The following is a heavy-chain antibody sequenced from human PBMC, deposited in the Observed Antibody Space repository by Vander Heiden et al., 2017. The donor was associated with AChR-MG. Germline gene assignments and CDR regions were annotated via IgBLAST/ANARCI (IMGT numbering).Heavy chain of an antibody. CDR1: GFTFSSYA. J-gene: IGHJ4*02. Sequence: QVQLVESGGGVVQPGRSLRPSCAASGFTFSSYAMNWVRQAPGKGLEWVAIISYDGINKYYADSVKGRLTISRDNSKNTLFLQMDSLRAEDTAVYYCARDSCSSTNCYGRTPFDYWGQGILVTVSS. CDR2: ISYDGINK. CDR3: ARDSCSSTNCYGRTPFDY. D-gene: IGHD2-2*01. V-gene: IGHV3-30-3*01.